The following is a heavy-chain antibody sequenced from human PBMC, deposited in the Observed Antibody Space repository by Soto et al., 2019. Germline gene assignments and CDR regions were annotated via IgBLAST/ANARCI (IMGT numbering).Heavy chain of an antibody. CDR3: ARDLWGYCGADCYPLDV. J-gene: IGHJ6*02. D-gene: IGHD2-21*02. Sequence: QVRLQESGPGLVKPSETLSLTCTVSGGSISSYYWSWIRQPPGKGLEWIGYMYNTGSTIYNPSLKRRVTISVDTAKNQFSLNLNSVTAADPAVYYCARDLWGYCGADCYPLDVWGQGTTVTVSS. V-gene: IGHV4-59*01. CDR2: MYNTGST. CDR1: GGSISSYY.